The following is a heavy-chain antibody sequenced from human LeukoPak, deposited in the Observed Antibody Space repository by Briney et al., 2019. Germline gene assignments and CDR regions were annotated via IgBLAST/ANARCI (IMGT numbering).Heavy chain of an antibody. D-gene: IGHD6-13*01. V-gene: IGHV3-33*01. Sequence: GRSLRLSCAASGFTFSSYGMHWVRQAPGKGLEWVAVIWYDGSNKYYADSVKGRFTISRDNSKNTLYLQMNSLRAEDTAVYYCASDNEAAAAFDYWGQGTLVTVSS. J-gene: IGHJ4*02. CDR1: GFTFSSYG. CDR3: ASDNEAAAAFDY. CDR2: IWYDGSNK.